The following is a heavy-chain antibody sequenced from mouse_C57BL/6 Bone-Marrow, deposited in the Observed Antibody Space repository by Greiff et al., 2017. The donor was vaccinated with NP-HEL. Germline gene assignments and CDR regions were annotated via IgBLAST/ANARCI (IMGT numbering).Heavy chain of an antibody. CDR3: TRQFNYDYYAMDY. D-gene: IGHD1-1*02. J-gene: IGHJ4*01. CDR1: GYTFTDYE. V-gene: IGHV1-15*01. CDR2: IDPETGGT. Sequence: QVQLKQSGAELVRPGASVTLSCKASGYTFTDYEMHWVKQTPVHGLEWIGAIDPETGGTAYNQKFKGKAILTADKSSSTAYMELRSLTSEDSAVYYCTRQFNYDYYAMDYWGQGTSVTVSS.